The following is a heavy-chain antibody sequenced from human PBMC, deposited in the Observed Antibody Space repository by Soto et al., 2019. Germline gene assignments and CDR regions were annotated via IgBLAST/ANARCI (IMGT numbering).Heavy chain of an antibody. CDR2: IIPIFGTA. D-gene: IGHD5-12*01. CDR3: ARDPKPERGSLPGDV. Sequence: QVQLVQSGAEVKKPGSSVKVSCKASGGTFSSYAISWVRQAPGQGLEWMGGIIPIFGTANYAQKFQGRVTITADESTSTAYMEPSSLRSDDTAVYYCARDPKPERGSLPGDVWGQGTTVTVSS. CDR1: GGTFSSYA. J-gene: IGHJ6*02. V-gene: IGHV1-69*01.